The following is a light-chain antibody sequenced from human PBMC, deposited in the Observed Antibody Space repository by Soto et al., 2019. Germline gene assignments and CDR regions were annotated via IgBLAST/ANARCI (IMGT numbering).Light chain of an antibody. CDR2: GAS. Sequence: EIVLTQSPGTLSLSPGARATLSCRASESVSDNYLDWYQQRSGQAPRLVIYGASSRASAVPDSFSGSGSGADFTLTISRLEPEDVAVYYCQQYGSSPLTFGGGTKVEIK. CDR3: QQYGSSPLT. V-gene: IGKV3-20*01. CDR1: ESVSDNY. J-gene: IGKJ4*01.